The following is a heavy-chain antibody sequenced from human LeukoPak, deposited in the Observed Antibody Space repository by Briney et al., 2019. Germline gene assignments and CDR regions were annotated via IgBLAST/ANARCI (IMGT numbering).Heavy chain of an antibody. CDR2: ISGSGSGGST. CDR3: AKSGYNRFDY. D-gene: IGHD5-24*01. J-gene: IGHJ4*02. Sequence: PGGSLRLSCAASGFTFSSSAMSWVRQAPGKGLEWVSSISGSGSGGSTYYADSVKGRSTISRDNSKNTLYLQMNSLIAEDAAVYYCAKSGYNRFDYWGQGTRVTVSS. V-gene: IGHV3-23*01. CDR1: GFTFSSSA.